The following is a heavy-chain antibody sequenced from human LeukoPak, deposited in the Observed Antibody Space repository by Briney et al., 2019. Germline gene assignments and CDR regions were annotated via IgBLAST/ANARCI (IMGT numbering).Heavy chain of an antibody. J-gene: IGHJ4*02. CDR3: ARHNAPRRVGFDF. D-gene: IGHD3-10*01. CDR1: GGSISTYY. Sequence: SETLSLTCTVSGGSISTYYLNWIRQPPGKGLEWIGYIYYSGTTNYNPSLKSRVTISVDTSKNQFSLKLSSVTAADTALYWCARHNAPRRVGFDFWGQGILVTVSS. V-gene: IGHV4-59*08. CDR2: IYYSGTT.